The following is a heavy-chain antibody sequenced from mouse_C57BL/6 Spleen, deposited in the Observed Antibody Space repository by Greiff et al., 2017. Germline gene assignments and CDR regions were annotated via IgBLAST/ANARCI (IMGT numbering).Heavy chain of an antibody. V-gene: IGHV14-2*01. J-gene: IGHJ4*01. Sequence: EVQLQQSGAELVKPGASVKLSCTASGFNIKDYYMHWVKQRTEQGLEWIGRIDPEDGETKYAPKFRGKATITADTSSNTAYLQLSSLTSEDTAVYYCARGYGSNPYAMDYWGQGTSVTVSS. CDR1: GFNIKDYY. D-gene: IGHD1-1*01. CDR3: ARGYGSNPYAMDY. CDR2: IDPEDGET.